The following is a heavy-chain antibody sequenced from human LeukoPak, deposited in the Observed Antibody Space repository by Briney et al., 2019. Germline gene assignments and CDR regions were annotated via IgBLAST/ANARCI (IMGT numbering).Heavy chain of an antibody. CDR1: GGSIRSSYYY. CDR2: IYHSGST. J-gene: IGHJ4*02. CDR3: ARVVYSYDSHYFDY. V-gene: IGHV4-39*07. D-gene: IGHD5-18*01. Sequence: PSETLSLTCTVSGGSIRSSYYYWGWIRQPPGKGLEWIGYIYHSGSTYYNPSLKSRVTISVDRSKNQFSLKLSSVTAADTAVYYCARVVYSYDSHYFDYWGQGTLVTVSS.